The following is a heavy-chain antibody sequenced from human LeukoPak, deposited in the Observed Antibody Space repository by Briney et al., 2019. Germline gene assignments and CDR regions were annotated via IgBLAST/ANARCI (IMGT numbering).Heavy chain of an antibody. CDR1: GGSMSTYY. D-gene: IGHD7-27*01. Sequence: SETLSLTCPVSGGSMSTYYWSWIRQPAGKGLEWIGRIYTSGSTNYNPSLKSRVTMSVDTSKNQFSLKLSSVTAADTAVYYCASISLWGNWFDPWGQGTLVTVSS. J-gene: IGHJ5*02. V-gene: IGHV4-4*07. CDR3: ASISLWGNWFDP. CDR2: IYTSGST.